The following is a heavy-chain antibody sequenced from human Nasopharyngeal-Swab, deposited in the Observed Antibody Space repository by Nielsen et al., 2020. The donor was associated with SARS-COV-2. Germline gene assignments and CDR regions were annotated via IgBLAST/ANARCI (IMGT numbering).Heavy chain of an antibody. J-gene: IGHJ6*02. CDR1: GFTFSSYW. V-gene: IGHV3-74*01. CDR3: ARYFPRPLDFWNHLSGSHLLYYYGMDV. D-gene: IGHD3-3*01. CDR2: INSDGSST. Sequence: GGSLRLSCAASGFTFSSYWMHWVRQAPGKGLVWVSRINSDGSSTSYADSVKGRFTISRDNAKNTLYLQMNSLRAEDTAVYYCARYFPRPLDFWNHLSGSHLLYYYGMDVWGQGTTVTVSS.